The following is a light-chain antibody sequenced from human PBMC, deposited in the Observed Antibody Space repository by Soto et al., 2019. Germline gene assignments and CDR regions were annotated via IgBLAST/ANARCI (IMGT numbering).Light chain of an antibody. V-gene: IGKV3-15*01. CDR3: QQYSSSPRT. CDR2: GAS. Sequence: EIVMTQSPASLSVSPGERATLSCRASQNVNSNLAWYQQKPGQAPRFLIYGASTRATGIPARFSGSGSGTDFTLTISRLEPEDFAVYYCQQYSSSPRTFGQGTKVDIK. CDR1: QNVNSN. J-gene: IGKJ1*01.